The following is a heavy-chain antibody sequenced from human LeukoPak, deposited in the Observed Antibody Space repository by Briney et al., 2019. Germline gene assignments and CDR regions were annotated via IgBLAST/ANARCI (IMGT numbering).Heavy chain of an antibody. CDR3: ATYQPLLFYYGMDV. V-gene: IGHV1-69*04. CDR2: IISIFGIA. Sequence: SVKVSCKASGGTFSSYAISWVRQAPGQGLEWMGRIISIFGIANYAQKFQGRVTITADKSTSTAYMELSSLRSEDTAVYYCATYQPLLFYYGMDVWGQGTTVTVSS. CDR1: GGTFSSYA. J-gene: IGHJ6*02. D-gene: IGHD2-21*02.